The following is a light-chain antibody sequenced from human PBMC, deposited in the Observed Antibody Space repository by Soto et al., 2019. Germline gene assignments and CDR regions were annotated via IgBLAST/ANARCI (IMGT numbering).Light chain of an antibody. J-gene: IGKJ1*01. V-gene: IGKV3D-20*01. Sequence: EIVLTQSPATLSLSPGERATLSCGASQRVSSSYLAWYQQKPGLAPRLLIYDASSRATGIPDRFSGSGSGTDFTLTISRLEPEDVAVYYCQQYGSAPRTFGQGTKVEIK. CDR1: QRVSSSY. CDR2: DAS. CDR3: QQYGSAPRT.